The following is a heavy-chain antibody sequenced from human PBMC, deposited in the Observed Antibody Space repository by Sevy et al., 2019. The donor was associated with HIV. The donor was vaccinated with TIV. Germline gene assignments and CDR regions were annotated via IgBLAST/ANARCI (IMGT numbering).Heavy chain of an antibody. CDR3: ARHPPDGLSTLFFDY. CDR1: GYSISSGYY. J-gene: IGHJ4*02. CDR2: FYDSGST. V-gene: IGHV4-38-2*01. Sequence: SETLSLTCAVSGYSISSGYYWGWIRQPPGKGLEWIGSFYDSGSTYYNPSLKSRVTISVDTSKNQFSLKLSSLTAADTAVYYCARHPPDGLSTLFFDYWGQGTLVTVSS.